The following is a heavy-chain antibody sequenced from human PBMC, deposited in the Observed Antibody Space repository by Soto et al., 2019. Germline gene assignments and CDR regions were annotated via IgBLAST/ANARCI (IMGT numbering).Heavy chain of an antibody. CDR3: ARDQGITTFGVYSMYYYGMDV. V-gene: IGHV1-69*04. D-gene: IGHD3-3*01. CDR2: VNPILSMS. Sequence: SVKVSCKASGDTFSFYSINWVRQAPGLGLEWMGRVNPILSMSNYAQRFQGRVTMTADKSTSTAYMELSGLRSDDTAVYYCARDQGITTFGVYSMYYYGMDVWGQGTTVTVSS. J-gene: IGHJ6*02. CDR1: GDTFSFYS.